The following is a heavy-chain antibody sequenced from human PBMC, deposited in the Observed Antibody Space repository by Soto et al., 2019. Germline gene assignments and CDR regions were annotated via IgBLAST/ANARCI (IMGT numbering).Heavy chain of an antibody. D-gene: IGHD3-22*01. CDR3: ARGPYYYTSSGLGLEDY. Sequence: PGGSLRLSCVASGFTFSDYAMHWVRQGPGKGLEWMAFISHDGSKKFYADSVKGRFTISRDNSRTTLYLEMNSLRPEDRAVYYCARGPYYYTSSGLGLEDYWGRGTMVTVYS. CDR1: GFTFSDYA. J-gene: IGHJ4*02. CDR2: ISHDGSKK. V-gene: IGHV3-30-3*01.